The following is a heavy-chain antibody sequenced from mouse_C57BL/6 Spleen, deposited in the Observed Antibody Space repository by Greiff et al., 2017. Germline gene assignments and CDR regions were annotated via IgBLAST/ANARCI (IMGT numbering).Heavy chain of an antibody. J-gene: IGHJ3*01. V-gene: IGHV1-69*01. CDR1: GYTFTSYW. CDR3: ARSIYDGYYVPWFAY. CDR2: IDPSDSYT. D-gene: IGHD2-3*01. Sequence: QVQLQQPGAELVMPGASVKLSCKASGYTFTSYWMHWVKQRPGQGLEWIGEIDPSDSYTNYNQKFKGKSTLTVDKSSSTAYMQLSSLTSEDAAVYYCARSIYDGYYVPWFAYWGQGTLVTVSA.